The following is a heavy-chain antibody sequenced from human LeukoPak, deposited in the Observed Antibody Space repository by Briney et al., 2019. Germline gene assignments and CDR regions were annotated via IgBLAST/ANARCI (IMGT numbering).Heavy chain of an antibody. V-gene: IGHV1-3*01. CDR3: ARERWHCRGNDCYSVYYYGLDV. J-gene: IGHJ6*02. D-gene: IGHD2-15*01. Sequence: ASVKVSCKASGYTFSSCAINWVRQAPGQRLEWLGWINAGNDDTKYSQKFQARVTITRDTSASIVYMELSSLTSDDTAVYYCARERWHCRGNDCYSVYYYGLDVWGQGTTVTVSS. CDR2: INAGNDDT. CDR1: GYTFSSCA.